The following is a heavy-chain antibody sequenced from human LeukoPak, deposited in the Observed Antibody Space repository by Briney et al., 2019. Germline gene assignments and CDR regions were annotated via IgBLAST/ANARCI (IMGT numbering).Heavy chain of an antibody. Sequence: SETLSLTCTVSGGSISSSSYYWGWIRQPPGKGLEWIGSIYYSGSTYYNPSLKSRVTISVDTSKNQFSLKLSSVTAADMAVYSCASGYAYYFDHWGQGTLVTVSS. J-gene: IGHJ4*02. CDR1: GGSISSSSYY. V-gene: IGHV4-39*01. CDR3: ASGYAYYFDH. CDR2: IYYSGST. D-gene: IGHD5-12*01.